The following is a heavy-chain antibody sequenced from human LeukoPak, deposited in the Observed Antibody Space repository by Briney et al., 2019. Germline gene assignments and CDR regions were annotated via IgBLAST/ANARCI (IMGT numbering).Heavy chain of an antibody. D-gene: IGHD3-9*01. Sequence: PGGSLRLSCAAPGFTFSSYAMHWVRQAPGKGLEWVAVISYDGSNKYYADSVKGRFTISRDNSKNTLYLQMNSLRAEDTAVYYCARDLKRITIFLPHGYWGQGTLVTVSS. V-gene: IGHV3-30*04. CDR3: ARDLKRITIFLPHGY. CDR1: GFTFSSYA. CDR2: ISYDGSNK. J-gene: IGHJ4*02.